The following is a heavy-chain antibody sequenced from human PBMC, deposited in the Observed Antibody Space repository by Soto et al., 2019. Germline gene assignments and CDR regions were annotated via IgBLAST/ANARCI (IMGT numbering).Heavy chain of an antibody. J-gene: IGHJ4*02. D-gene: IGHD3-16*01. CDR2: TYYRSKWYN. CDR1: GDSVSSNSAA. V-gene: IGHV6-1*01. Sequence: PSQTLSLTCAISGDSVSSNSAAWNWIRQSPSRGLEWLGRTYYRSKWYNDYAVSVKSRITINPDTSKNQFSLQLNSVTPEDTAVYYCARDLYDYIWGCYEVFDYWGQGTLVTVSS. CDR3: ARDLYDYIWGCYEVFDY.